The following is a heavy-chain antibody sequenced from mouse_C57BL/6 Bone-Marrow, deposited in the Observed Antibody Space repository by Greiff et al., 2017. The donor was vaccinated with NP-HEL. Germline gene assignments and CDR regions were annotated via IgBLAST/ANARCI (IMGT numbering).Heavy chain of an antibody. CDR3: ARYGYDGAWFAY. D-gene: IGHD2-2*01. J-gene: IGHJ3*01. CDR1: GYTFTDYY. CDR2: INPNNGGT. Sequence: EVPLQQSGPELVKPGASVKISCKASGYTFTDYYMNWVKQSHGKSLEWIGDINPNNGGTSYNQKFKGKATLTVDKSSSTAYMELRSLTSEDSAVYYCARYGYDGAWFAYWGQGTLVTVSA. V-gene: IGHV1-26*01.